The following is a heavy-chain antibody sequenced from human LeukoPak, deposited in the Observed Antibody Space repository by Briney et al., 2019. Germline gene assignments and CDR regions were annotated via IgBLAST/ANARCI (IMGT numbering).Heavy chain of an antibody. J-gene: IGHJ6*04. V-gene: IGHV6-1*01. CDR2: TYYRSKWYN. CDR3: ARVARTIFGVGMDV. Sequence: SLTLSVTCAISGDSVSSNSAAWNWIRQSPARGLEWLGRTYYRSKWYNDYAVSVKSRITINPDTSKNQFSLRLNSVTPEDTAVYYCARVARTIFGVGMDVWGKGTTVTVSS. D-gene: IGHD3-3*01. CDR1: GDSVSSNSAA.